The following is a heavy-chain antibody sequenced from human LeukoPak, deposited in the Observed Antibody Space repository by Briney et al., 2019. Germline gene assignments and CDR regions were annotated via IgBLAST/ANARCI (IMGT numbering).Heavy chain of an antibody. CDR2: INHSGST. CDR1: GGSFSGYY. CDR3: ARVPIGWFVSFPTCDI. V-gene: IGHV4-34*01. D-gene: IGHD3-10*01. Sequence: SETLSLTCAVYGGSFSGYYWSWIRQPPGKGLEWMGEINHSGSTNYNPSLKSRVTISVDTSKNQFSLKLSSVTSADTAVYYCARVPIGWFVSFPTCDIWGQGTMGTVSS. J-gene: IGHJ3*02.